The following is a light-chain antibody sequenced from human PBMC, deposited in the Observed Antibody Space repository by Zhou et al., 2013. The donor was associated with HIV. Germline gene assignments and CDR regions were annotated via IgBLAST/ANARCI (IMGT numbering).Light chain of an antibody. J-gene: IGKJ5*01. CDR3: QQYVTAPIT. CDR2: GAS. Sequence: APRLLIYGASSRAPGIPDRFSGSGSGTDFTLTISRLEPEVFAVYCCQQYVTAPITFGQGTRLE. V-gene: IGKV3-20*01.